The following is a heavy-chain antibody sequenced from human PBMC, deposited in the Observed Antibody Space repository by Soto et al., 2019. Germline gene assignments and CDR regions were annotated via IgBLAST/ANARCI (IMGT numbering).Heavy chain of an antibody. CDR1: GFTFSNYG. D-gene: IGHD3-10*01. Sequence: QVQVVESGGGVVQPGRSLRLSCAASGFTFSNYGMHWVRQAPGKGPDWVAVISYDGSIEYYSESVKGRFTMSRDNSENTVYLQMNSLRTEDTAVYFCGRDWVWFGAHPIDNWGQGTLVTVSS. V-gene: IGHV3-30*03. CDR3: GRDWVWFGAHPIDN. J-gene: IGHJ4*02. CDR2: ISYDGSIE.